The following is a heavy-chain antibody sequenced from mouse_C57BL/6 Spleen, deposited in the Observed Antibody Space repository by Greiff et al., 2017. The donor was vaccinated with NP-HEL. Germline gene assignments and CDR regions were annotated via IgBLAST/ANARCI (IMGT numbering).Heavy chain of an antibody. CDR1: GFNIKDDY. V-gene: IGHV14-4*01. D-gene: IGHD2-2*01. Sequence: VQLQQSGAELVRPGASVKLSCTASGFNIKDDYMHWVKQRPEQGLEWIGWIYPENGDTEYASKFQGKATLTADTSSTTASLQLSRLTSEYTAVYYCNTLWLQRELAYWGQGTLVTVSA. CDR2: IYPENGDT. J-gene: IGHJ3*01. CDR3: NTLWLQRELAY.